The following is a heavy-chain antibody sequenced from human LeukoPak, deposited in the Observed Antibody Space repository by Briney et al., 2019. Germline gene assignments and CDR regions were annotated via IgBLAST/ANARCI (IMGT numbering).Heavy chain of an antibody. Sequence: GGSLRLSCAASGFTVSSNYMSWVRQAPGKGLEWVSAISGSGGTIYYADSVEGRFTISRDNAKNSMYLQMNSLRAEDTAVYYCTRDEVGASTEFDYWGQGTLVTVSS. D-gene: IGHD1-26*01. J-gene: IGHJ4*02. V-gene: IGHV3-11*04. CDR2: ISGSGGTI. CDR3: TRDEVGASTEFDY. CDR1: GFTVSSNY.